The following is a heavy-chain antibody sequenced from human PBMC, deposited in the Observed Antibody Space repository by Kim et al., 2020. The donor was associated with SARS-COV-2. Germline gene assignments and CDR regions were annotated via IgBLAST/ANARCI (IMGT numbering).Heavy chain of an antibody. V-gene: IGHV1-2*06. Sequence: ASVKVSCKASGYTFTGYYMHWVRQAPGQGLEWMGRINPNSGGTNYAQKFQGRVTMTRDTSITTAYMELSRLRSDDTAVYYCARAAVHYYGSGSYDFYYYYGVDVWGQGTTVTVSS. CDR2: INPNSGGT. J-gene: IGHJ6*02. CDR1: GYTFTGYY. CDR3: ARAAVHYYGSGSYDFYYYYGVDV. D-gene: IGHD3-10*01.